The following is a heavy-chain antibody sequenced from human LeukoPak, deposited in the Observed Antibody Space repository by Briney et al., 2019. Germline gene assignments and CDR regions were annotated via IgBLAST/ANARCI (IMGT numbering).Heavy chain of an antibody. D-gene: IGHD2-2*01. CDR2: MYHSGST. V-gene: IGHV4-38-2*01. Sequence: SETLSLTCAVSGYSISSGYYWGWIRQPPGKGLEWIGSMYHSGSTYYNPSLKSRVTISVDTSKNQFSLKLSSVTAADTAVYYCAIGGYCSSTSCYEGFDPWGQGTPVTVSS. CDR1: GYSISSGYY. J-gene: IGHJ5*02. CDR3: AIGGYCSSTSCYEGFDP.